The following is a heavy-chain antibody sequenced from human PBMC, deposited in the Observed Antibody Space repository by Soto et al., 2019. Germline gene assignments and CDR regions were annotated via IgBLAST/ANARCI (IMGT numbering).Heavy chain of an antibody. Sequence: PSETLCLTCTVAGGSISSGVYCWTWISQHPGKGLEWIGYIYYSGSTYYNPSLKSRVSISLDTSKNQFSLSLSSVTAANTALYYCPLRYDNRFYWGQGTLVTVSS. J-gene: IGHJ4*02. D-gene: IGHD3-9*01. CDR1: GGSISSGVYC. V-gene: IGHV4-31*03. CDR3: PLRYDNRFY. CDR2: IYYSGST.